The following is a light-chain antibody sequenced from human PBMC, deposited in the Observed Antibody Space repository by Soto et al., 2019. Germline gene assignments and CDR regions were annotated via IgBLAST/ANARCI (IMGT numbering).Light chain of an antibody. J-gene: IGKJ5*01. CDR3: QQYYSYLIT. CDR2: AAS. V-gene: IGKV1-8*01. CDR1: QGISSY. Sequence: IQMTQSPSTLSASPGDRVTITCRASQGISSYLAWYQQKPGKAPKLLIYAASTLQSGVPSRFSGSGSGTDFTLTISCLQSEDFATYYCQQYYSYLITFGQGTRLEIK.